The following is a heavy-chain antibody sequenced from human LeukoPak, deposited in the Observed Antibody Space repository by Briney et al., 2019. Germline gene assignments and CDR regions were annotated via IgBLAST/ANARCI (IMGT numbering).Heavy chain of an antibody. J-gene: IGHJ4*02. CDR1: GYVFTDYY. CDR3: ARESGSGSYTPFDY. CDR2: INPYSGGT. D-gene: IGHD3-10*01. V-gene: IGHV1-2*02. Sequence: ASVKVSCKASGYVFTDYYIHWVRQAPGQGLEWMGWINPYSGGTNYAQKFRGRVTMTRDTSVSTAYVDLSRLTSDDTAVYYCARESGSGSYTPFDYWGQGTLVTVSS.